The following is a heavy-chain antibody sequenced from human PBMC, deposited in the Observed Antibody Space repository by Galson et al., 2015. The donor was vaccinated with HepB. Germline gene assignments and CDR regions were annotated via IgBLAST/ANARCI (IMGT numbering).Heavy chain of an antibody. Sequence: SLRLSCAASGFTFSSYSMNWVRQAPGKGLEWVSSISSSSSYIYYADSVKGRFTISRDNAKNSLSLLMNSLRAEDTAVYYCARDKAVVSAAMLGAGRLRKGSSYYGMDVWGQGTTVTVSS. V-gene: IGHV3-21*01. D-gene: IGHD2-2*01. CDR1: GFTFSSYS. CDR2: ISSSSSYI. J-gene: IGHJ6*02. CDR3: ARDKAVVSAAMLGAGRLRKGSSYYGMDV.